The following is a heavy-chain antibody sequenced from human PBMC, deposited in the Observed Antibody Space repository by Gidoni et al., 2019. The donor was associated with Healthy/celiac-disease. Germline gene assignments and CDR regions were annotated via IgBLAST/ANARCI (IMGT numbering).Heavy chain of an antibody. CDR1: GGSFSGYY. Sequence: QVQLQQWGAGLLKPSETLSLTCAVYGGSFSGYYWSWIRQPPGKGLEWIGKINHSGSTNYNPSLKSRVTISVDTSKNQFSLKLSSVTAADTAVYYCARVGYCSGGSCYSSDYWGQGTLVTVSS. J-gene: IGHJ4*02. V-gene: IGHV4-34*01. CDR2: INHSGST. D-gene: IGHD2-15*01. CDR3: ARVGYCSGGSCYSSDY.